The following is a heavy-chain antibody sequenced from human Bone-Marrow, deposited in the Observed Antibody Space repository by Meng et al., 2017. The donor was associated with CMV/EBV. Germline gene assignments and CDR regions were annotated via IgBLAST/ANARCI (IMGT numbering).Heavy chain of an antibody. J-gene: IGHJ4*02. D-gene: IGHD2-15*01. CDR3: ASCRSDLSADY. CDR2: IRSKAYGGTT. Sequence: GESLKISCRVSGFTFGDYPMSWVRQAPGKGLEWVGFIRSKAYGGTTEYAASVKGRFTISRDDSKSIAYLQMNSLKTEDTAVYYCASCRSDLSADYCGQGTLVTVSS. V-gene: IGHV3-49*04. CDR1: GFTFGDYP.